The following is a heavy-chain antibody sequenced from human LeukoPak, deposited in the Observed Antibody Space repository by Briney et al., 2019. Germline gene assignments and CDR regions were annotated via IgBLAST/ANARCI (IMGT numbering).Heavy chain of an antibody. J-gene: IGHJ3*01. CDR2: LSSGGIT. CDR3: GRSPWKWMVIYDDFGV. D-gene: IGHD6-19*01. CDR1: GFSVSNNY. V-gene: IGHV3-66*01. Sequence: GGSLRLSCAASGFSVSNNYMSWVRQAPGKGLESVTVLSSGGITYYADSVKGRFTISRDNSKNTVYLQMNSLRAEDTAVYYCGRSPWKWMVIYDDFGVWGQGTMVTVSS.